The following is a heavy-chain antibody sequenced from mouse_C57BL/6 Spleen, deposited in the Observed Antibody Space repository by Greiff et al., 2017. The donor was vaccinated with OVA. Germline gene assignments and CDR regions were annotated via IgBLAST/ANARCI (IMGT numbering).Heavy chain of an antibody. CDR3: ARWGYDYDENFDY. CDR1: GYTFTSYG. CDR2: IYPRSGNT. D-gene: IGHD2-4*01. Sequence: VQLQESGAELARPGASVKLSCKASGYTFTSYGISWVKQRTGQGLEWIGEIYPRSGNTYYNEKFKGKATLTADKSSSTAYMELRSLTSEDSAVYFCARWGYDYDENFDYWGQGTTLTVSS. J-gene: IGHJ2*01. V-gene: IGHV1-81*01.